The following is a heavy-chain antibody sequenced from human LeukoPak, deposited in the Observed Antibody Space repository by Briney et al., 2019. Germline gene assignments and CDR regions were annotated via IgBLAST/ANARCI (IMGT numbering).Heavy chain of an antibody. D-gene: IGHD2-15*01. V-gene: IGHV1-18*01. CDR2: ISAYNGDT. CDR3: ARSPRPYCSGGSCRPLDYGDPRFDY. CDR1: GYTITSYG. Sequence: GASVQVSCKASGYTITSYGISWARQAPGQGLEWMGWISAYNGDTNYAQKLQGRVTMTTDTSTNTAYMELRSLRSDDTAVYYCARSPRPYCSGGSCRPLDYGDPRFDYWGQGSLVTVSS. J-gene: IGHJ4*02.